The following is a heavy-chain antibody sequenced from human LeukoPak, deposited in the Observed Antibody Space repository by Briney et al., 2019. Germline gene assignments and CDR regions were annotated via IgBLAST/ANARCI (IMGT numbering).Heavy chain of an antibody. CDR2: IYYSGSS. V-gene: IGHV4-31*03. D-gene: IGHD6-13*01. J-gene: IGHJ5*02. CDR1: GASISSGGYF. CDR3: ARAYTSSCRWFDP. Sequence: PSETLSLTCTVSGASISSGGYFWSWIRQHPGKGLEWIGYIYYSGSSYYNPSLKSRITISVDTSKNQFSLKLSSVTAADTAVYYCARAYTSSCRWFDPWGQGTLVTVSS.